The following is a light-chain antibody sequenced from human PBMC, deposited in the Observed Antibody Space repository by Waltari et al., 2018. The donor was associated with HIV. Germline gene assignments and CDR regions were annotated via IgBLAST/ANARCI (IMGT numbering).Light chain of an antibody. Sequence: QAVVTQEPSLTVSPGGTVPLPCGPSTAAVPRGHPPSLFQQKTDQAPKTLIYDLNNKHSWTPARFSGSLLGGKAALTLSGAQPEDEAKYYCLLSYAGARPVVFGGGTQLTVL. CDR3: LLSYAGARPVV. CDR2: DLN. J-gene: IGLJ2*01. V-gene: IGLV7-46*01. CDR1: TAAVPRGHP.